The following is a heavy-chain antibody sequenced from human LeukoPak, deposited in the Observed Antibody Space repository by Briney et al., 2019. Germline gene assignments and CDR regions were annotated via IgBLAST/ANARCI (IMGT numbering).Heavy chain of an antibody. Sequence: PSETLSLTCTVSGVSISSGGYYWNWIRQPPGKGLEWIGNTDYRGGATYSPSLKSRISISVDTSKYQVSLELNSVTVADTAVYHCVGERQNYSDSVWGQGTLVTVSS. CDR1: GVSISSGGYY. CDR2: TDYRGGA. J-gene: IGHJ4*02. V-gene: IGHV4-30-4*08. D-gene: IGHD3-22*01. CDR3: VGERQNYSDSV.